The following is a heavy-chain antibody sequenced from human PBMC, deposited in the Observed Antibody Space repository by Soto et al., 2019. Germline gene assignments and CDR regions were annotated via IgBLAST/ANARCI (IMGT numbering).Heavy chain of an antibody. D-gene: IGHD3-10*01. CDR3: AIGITMVRGVINAFDI. CDR2: IYPGDSDT. V-gene: IGHV5-51*01. Sequence: PGESLKMSCDGSGYSFTIYCIGLVLQMPGKGLEWMGIIYPGDSDTRYSPSFQGQVTISADKSISTAYLQWSSLKASDTAMYYCAIGITMVRGVINAFDIWGQGTMVTVSS. CDR1: GYSFTIYC. J-gene: IGHJ3*02.